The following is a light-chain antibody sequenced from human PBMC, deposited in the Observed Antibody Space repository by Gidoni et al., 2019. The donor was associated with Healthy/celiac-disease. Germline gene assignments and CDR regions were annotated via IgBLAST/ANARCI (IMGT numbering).Light chain of an antibody. V-gene: IGLV2-14*01. CDR1: SSDVGGYNY. J-gene: IGLJ3*02. CDR2: EVS. CDR3: SSYTSSSILWV. Sequence: QSALTPPASVSGSPGQPITISCTGTSSDVGGYNYVPWYQQHPGKAPKLMIYEVSNRPSGVSNRFSGSKSGNTASLTISGLQAEDEADYYCSSYTSSSILWVFGGGSKLTVL.